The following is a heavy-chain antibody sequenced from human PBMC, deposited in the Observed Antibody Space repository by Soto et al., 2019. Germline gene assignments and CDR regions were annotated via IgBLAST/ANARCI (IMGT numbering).Heavy chain of an antibody. CDR1: GGSLSCYY. V-gene: IGHV4-59*08. J-gene: IGHJ6*03. CDR2: IYYSGST. D-gene: IGHD2-15*01. CDR3: ARLSSAPHYYYKDF. Sequence: SETLSLTCTVSGGSLSCYYWSWIRLRPGKGLEWIGYIYYSGSTSYNPSLKRRVTIAVDTSKIQSSLKLSSVTAADPAVYYCARLSSAPHYYYKDFWGKGTTVTDSS.